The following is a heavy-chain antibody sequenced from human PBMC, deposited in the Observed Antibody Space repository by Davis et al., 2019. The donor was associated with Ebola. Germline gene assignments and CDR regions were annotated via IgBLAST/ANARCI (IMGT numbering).Heavy chain of an antibody. CDR3: ASRRGYYYDSSAKFDP. J-gene: IGHJ5*02. CDR1: GYTFTGYY. D-gene: IGHD3-22*01. V-gene: IGHV1-69*13. Sequence: SVKVSCKASGYTFTGYYMHWVRQAPGQGLEWMGGIIPIFGTANYAQKFQGRVTITADESTSTAYMELSSLRSEDTAVYYCASRRGYYYDSSAKFDPWGQGTLVTVSS. CDR2: IIPIFGTA.